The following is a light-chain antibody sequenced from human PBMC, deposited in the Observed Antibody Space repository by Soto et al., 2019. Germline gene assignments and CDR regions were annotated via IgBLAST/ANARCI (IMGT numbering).Light chain of an antibody. CDR2: DAS. Sequence: EVVLTQSPDILSLSPGERATLSCRTSHNVAIYVAWYQQKPGQAPRLLIYDASNRVTGIPTRFSGSGSGTDFTLTISSLEPEDFAVYYCQQRKHWPPLTFGGGTKVEIK. J-gene: IGKJ4*01. V-gene: IGKV3-11*01. CDR1: HNVAIY. CDR3: QQRKHWPPLT.